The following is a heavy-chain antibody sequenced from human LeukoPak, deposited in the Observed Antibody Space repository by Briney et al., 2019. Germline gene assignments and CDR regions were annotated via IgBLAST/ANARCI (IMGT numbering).Heavy chain of an antibody. D-gene: IGHD6-13*01. J-gene: IGHJ4*02. CDR3: ARDVAVGYGSSWYGDFDY. CDR2: IKQDGSEK. Sequence: PGGSLRLSCTATGFTFSSYWMSWVRQAPGKGLEWVANIKQDGSEKYYVDSVKGRFTISRDNAKNSLYLQMNSLRAEDTAVYYCARDVAVGYGSSWYGDFDYWGQGTLVTVSS. V-gene: IGHV3-7*01. CDR1: GFTFSSYW.